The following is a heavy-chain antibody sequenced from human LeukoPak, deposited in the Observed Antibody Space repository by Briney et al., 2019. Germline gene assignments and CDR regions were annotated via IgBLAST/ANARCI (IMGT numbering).Heavy chain of an antibody. D-gene: IGHD5/OR15-5a*01. CDR3: ARDPPLVSGPVYYYYYMDV. Sequence: PGGSLRLSCAASGFTFSRYKMNWVRQAPGKGLEWVSSISRCSYYIYSTDSVKGRFTISRDNAKNSLYLQMNSLRAEDTAVYYCARDPPLVSGPVYYYYYMDVWGKGTTVTVSS. J-gene: IGHJ6*03. CDR1: GFTFSRYK. V-gene: IGHV3-21*01. CDR2: ISRCSYYI.